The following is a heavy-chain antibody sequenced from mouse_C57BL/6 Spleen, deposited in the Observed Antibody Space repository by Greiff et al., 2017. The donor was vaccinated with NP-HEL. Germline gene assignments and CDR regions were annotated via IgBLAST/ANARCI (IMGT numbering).Heavy chain of an antibody. V-gene: IGHV1-22*01. CDR3: AQTGYDSYWYFDV. J-gene: IGHJ1*03. D-gene: IGHD2-4*01. Sequence: EVQLQQSGPELVKPGASVKMSCKASGYTFTDYNMHWVKQSHGKSLEWIGYINPNNGGTSYNQKFKGKATLTVNKSSSTAYMELRSLTSEDSAVYYCAQTGYDSYWYFDVWGTGTTVTVSS. CDR1: GYTFTDYN. CDR2: INPNNGGT.